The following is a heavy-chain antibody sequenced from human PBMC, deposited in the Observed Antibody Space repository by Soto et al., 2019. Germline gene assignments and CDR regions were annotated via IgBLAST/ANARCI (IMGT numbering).Heavy chain of an antibody. Sequence: SETLSLTCTVSGGSISGYFWNWIRQPPGKGLEWIGYMSYTGNTNYNPSLKSRVTISVDTSKNQFSLKLSSVTAADTAVYYCARERKYCSSTSCFDYWGQGTLVTVSS. CDR1: GGSISGYF. V-gene: IGHV4-59*12. J-gene: IGHJ4*02. CDR2: MSYTGNT. CDR3: ARERKYCSSTSCFDY. D-gene: IGHD2-2*01.